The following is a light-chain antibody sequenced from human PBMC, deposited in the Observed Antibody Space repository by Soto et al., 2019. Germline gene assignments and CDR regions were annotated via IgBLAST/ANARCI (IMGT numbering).Light chain of an antibody. V-gene: IGKV4-1*01. J-gene: IGKJ2*01. Sequence: DIVMTQSPDSLAVSLGERATINCKSSQSVLFTSNNRNYIGWYQQKPGQSPTLLIYWASTRESGVPDRFSGSGSGTAFTLTINNVQAEDVAVYYRQQSYSIPQTFGQGTKLEIK. CDR2: WAS. CDR3: QQSYSIPQT. CDR1: QSVLFTSNNRNY.